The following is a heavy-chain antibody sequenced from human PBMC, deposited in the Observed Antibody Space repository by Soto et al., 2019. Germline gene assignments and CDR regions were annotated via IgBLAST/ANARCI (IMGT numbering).Heavy chain of an antibody. CDR3: ATGLRFLEWLLGDY. CDR2: ISAYNGNT. V-gene: IGHV1-18*04. J-gene: IGHJ4*01. Sequence: CASVKVSCKASGYTFTSYGISWVRQAPGQGLEWMGWISAYNGNTNYAQKLQGRVTMTTDTSTSTAYMELRSLRSDDTAVYYCATGLRFLEWLLGDYWGHGTLLSVSS. D-gene: IGHD3-3*01. CDR1: GYTFTSYG.